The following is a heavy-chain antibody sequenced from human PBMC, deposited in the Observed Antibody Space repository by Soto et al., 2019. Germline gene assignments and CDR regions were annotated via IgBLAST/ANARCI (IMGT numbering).Heavy chain of an antibody. CDR2: VSWTSGAK. J-gene: IGHJ4*02. D-gene: IGHD2-21*02. Sequence: EVQLVESGGGLVQPGRSLRLSCVASGFSFDEFVMNWVRQRPGKGLEWVSSVSWTSGAKLYADSVRGRFTLSRDSAKKCVSLVMNSLRIDDTAFYYCAKGVATAIPALDFWGQGTLVTVSS. CDR1: GFSFDEFV. CDR3: AKGVATAIPALDF. V-gene: IGHV3-9*01.